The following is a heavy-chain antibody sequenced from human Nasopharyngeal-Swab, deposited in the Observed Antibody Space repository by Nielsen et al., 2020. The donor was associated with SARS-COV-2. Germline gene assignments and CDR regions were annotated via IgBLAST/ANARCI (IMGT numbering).Heavy chain of an antibody. Sequence: GESLKISCAASGFTFSNYAMSWVRQAPGKGLEWVSAINGDSPYYSDSVKGRFTISRDNSRNTVSLQMNILRAEDTAIYYCVKDLAYDEVSWGQGTLVTVSS. CDR3: VKDLAYDEVS. CDR1: GFTFSNYA. V-gene: IGHV3-23*01. D-gene: IGHD5-12*01. CDR2: INGDSP. J-gene: IGHJ5*02.